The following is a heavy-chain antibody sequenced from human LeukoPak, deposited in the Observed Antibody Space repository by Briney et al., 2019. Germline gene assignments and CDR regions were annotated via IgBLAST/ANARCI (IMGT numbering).Heavy chain of an antibody. D-gene: IGHD6-19*01. V-gene: IGHV3-7*01. CDR2: IAPDGSLK. J-gene: IGHJ4*02. Sequence: PGGSLRLSCAASGFTLSTYWMTWVRQTPGKGLEWVANIAPDGSLKYYVDSVKGRFTISRDNAKNSLYLQMNSLRAEDTAVYYCARGGPTGYSSGWARYWGQGTLVTVSS. CDR1: GFTLSTYW. CDR3: ARGGPTGYSSGWARY.